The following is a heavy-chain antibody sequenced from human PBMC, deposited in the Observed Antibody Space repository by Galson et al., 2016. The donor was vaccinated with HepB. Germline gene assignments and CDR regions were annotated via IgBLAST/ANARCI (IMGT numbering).Heavy chain of an antibody. D-gene: IGHD2-15*01. Sequence: SVKVSCKASGYTFTSYGISWMRQAPGQGPEWMGWISPYNGHTNYAQKFQGRVTTTTDTYTSTAYMDLRSLRCDDTAVYYCARTADGVAARHVYYYGMDVWGQGTTVTVS. CDR1: GYTFTSYG. V-gene: IGHV1-18*01. J-gene: IGHJ6*02. CDR2: ISPYNGHT. CDR3: ARTADGVAARHVYYYGMDV.